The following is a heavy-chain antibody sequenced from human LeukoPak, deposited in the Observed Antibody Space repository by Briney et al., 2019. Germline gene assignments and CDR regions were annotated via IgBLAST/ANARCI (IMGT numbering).Heavy chain of an antibody. CDR2: INPNSGGT. CDR3: ARLSEYSGYDFDY. V-gene: IGHV1-2*02. CDR1: GYTFTGYY. J-gene: IGHJ4*02. Sequence: ASVKVSCKASGYTFTGYYMHWVREAPGQGLEWMGWINPNSGGTNYAQKFQGRVTMTRDTSISTAYMELSGVKSDDTGVFYCARLSEYSGYDFDYWGQGTLLTVSS. D-gene: IGHD5-12*01.